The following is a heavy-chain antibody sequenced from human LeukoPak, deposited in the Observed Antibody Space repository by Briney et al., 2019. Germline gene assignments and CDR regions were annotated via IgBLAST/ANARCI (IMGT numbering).Heavy chain of an antibody. CDR3: ARGDGSGSHYGPPLYYYGMDV. J-gene: IGHJ6*02. D-gene: IGHD3-10*01. Sequence: PSETLSLTCTVSGGSISSYYWSWIRQPPGKGLEWIGYIYYSGSTNYNPSLKSRVTISVDTSKNQFSLKLSSVTAADTAVYYCARGDGSGSHYGPPLYYYGMDVWGQGTTVTVSS. CDR1: GGSISSYY. CDR2: IYYSGST. V-gene: IGHV4-59*01.